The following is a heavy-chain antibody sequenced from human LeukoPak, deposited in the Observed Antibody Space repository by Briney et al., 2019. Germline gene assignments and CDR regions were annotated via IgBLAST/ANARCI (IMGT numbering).Heavy chain of an antibody. CDR2: IYHSGST. J-gene: IGHJ4*02. Sequence: SGTLSLTCAVSGGSISSSNWWSWVRQPPGKGLEWIGEIYHSGSTNYNPSLKSRVTISVDKSKNQFSLKLSSVTAADPAVYYCARGVYCSGGSCYALLDYWGQGTLVTVSS. CDR3: ARGVYCSGGSCYALLDY. V-gene: IGHV4-4*02. D-gene: IGHD2-15*01. CDR1: GGSISSSNW.